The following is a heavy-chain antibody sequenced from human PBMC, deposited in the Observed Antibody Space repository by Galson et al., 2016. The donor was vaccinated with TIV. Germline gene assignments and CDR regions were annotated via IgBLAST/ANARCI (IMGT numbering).Heavy chain of an antibody. CDR1: GYKFIGYH. J-gene: IGHJ4*02. V-gene: IGHV1-2*02. D-gene: IGHD3-9*01. CDR2: IKPNRGDT. CDR3: ARGCGVLTGHYLPKDFDY. Sequence: SVKVSCKASGYKFIGYHVHWVRQAPGQGLEWMGWIKPNRGDTNVAQKFRGRVTMTRDTSITTAYLELSGLRSDDTAVYYCARGCGVLTGHYLPKDFDYWGQGTLVTVSS.